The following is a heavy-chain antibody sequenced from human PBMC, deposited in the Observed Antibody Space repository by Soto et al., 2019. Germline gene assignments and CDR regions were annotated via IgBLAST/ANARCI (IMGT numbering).Heavy chain of an antibody. D-gene: IGHD3-22*01. CDR3: ARVSYQSDSFGDLIDS. J-gene: IGHJ4*02. CDR1: GGSISSVGYS. Sequence: SETLSLTCAVSGGSISSVGYSWIWIRQPPGKGLEWIGYIYHSGSTYYNPSLKSRVTISVDTSKNQCSLKLSSVTAADTAVYYCARVSYQSDSFGDLIDSRGQGATVTVAS. CDR2: IYHSGST. V-gene: IGHV4-30-2*01.